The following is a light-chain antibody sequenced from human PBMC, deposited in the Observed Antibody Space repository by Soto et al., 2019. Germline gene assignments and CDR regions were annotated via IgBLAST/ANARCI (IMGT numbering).Light chain of an antibody. CDR2: YAS. Sequence: EIMMTQSPATLSVSPGESATLSCRASQSVSNNLAWYQHKPGQAPRLLIYYASTRATGIPARFSGSRSGTEFTLTSSSLQSEDFALYYCQQYNDWPPITFGQGTRLEIK. J-gene: IGKJ5*01. V-gene: IGKV3-15*01. CDR1: QSVSNN. CDR3: QQYNDWPPIT.